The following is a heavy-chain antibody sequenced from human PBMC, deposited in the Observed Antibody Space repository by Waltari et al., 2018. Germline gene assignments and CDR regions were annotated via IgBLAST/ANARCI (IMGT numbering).Heavy chain of an antibody. CDR1: GFTFSDYY. CDR2: IKDKANGGTV. D-gene: IGHD4-17*01. CDR3: VRELLTPGSYFDY. V-gene: IGHV3-49*04. Sequence: EVQLVDSGGGLVQPGGSLRVSCTASGFTFSDYYIPWVRQAPGEGPEWVGFIKDKANGGTVEYAASVKGRFTISRDDSKSIASLNMNSLKTEDTAVYYCVRELLTPGSYFDYWGQGVLVTVSS. J-gene: IGHJ4*02.